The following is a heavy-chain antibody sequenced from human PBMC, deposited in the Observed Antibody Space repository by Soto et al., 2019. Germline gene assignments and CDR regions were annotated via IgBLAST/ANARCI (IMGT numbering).Heavy chain of an antibody. D-gene: IGHD3-10*01. V-gene: IGHV3-21*01. CDR3: ARPMVRGVMVY. Sequence: GGSLTLSCAASGFTFSSYSMNWVRQAPGKELAWVSSISSSSSYIYYADSVKGRFTISRDNAKNSLYLQMNSLRAEDTAVYYCARPMVRGVMVYWGQGTLVTVSS. CDR1: GFTFSSYS. J-gene: IGHJ4*02. CDR2: ISSSSSYI.